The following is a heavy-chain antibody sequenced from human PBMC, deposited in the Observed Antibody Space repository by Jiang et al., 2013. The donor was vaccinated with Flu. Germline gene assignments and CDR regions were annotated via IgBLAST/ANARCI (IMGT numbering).Heavy chain of an antibody. J-gene: IGHJ6*02. CDR1: GGSISSDY. CDR2: IYNSGNT. D-gene: IGHD1-14*01. V-gene: IGHV4-59*08. CDR3: ARNRASSLSGYGMDV. Sequence: PGLVKPSETLSLTCTVSGGSISSDYWSWIRQPPGKGLEWIGYIYNSGNTKYNPSLKSRVTISVDPSKDQFSLKLSSVIAADTAVYYCARNRASSLSGYGMDVWGQGTTVTVSS.